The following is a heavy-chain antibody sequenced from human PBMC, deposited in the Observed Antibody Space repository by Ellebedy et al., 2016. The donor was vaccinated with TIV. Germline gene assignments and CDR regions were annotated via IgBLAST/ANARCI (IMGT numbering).Heavy chain of an antibody. Sequence: GESLKISXAASGFTFSDHYMGWVRQAPGKGLEWIGLSKYKAQSYGTEYAASVKGRFTISRDDSSNSLHLQMNSLKTDDTAVYFCVCYIGGHPYWGQGTLVTVSS. V-gene: IGHV3-72*01. CDR3: VCYIGGHPY. CDR1: GFTFSDHY. CDR2: SKYKAQSYGT. D-gene: IGHD5-18*01. J-gene: IGHJ1*01.